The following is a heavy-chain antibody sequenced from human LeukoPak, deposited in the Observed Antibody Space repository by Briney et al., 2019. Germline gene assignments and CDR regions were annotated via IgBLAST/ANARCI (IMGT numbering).Heavy chain of an antibody. CDR3: ARDSSSVEYCSSTICYYGDY. CDR1: GFTFSSYG. CDR2: IRYDGSNK. D-gene: IGHD2-2*01. V-gene: IGHV3-30*02. Sequence: GGSLRLSCAASGFTFSSYGMHWVRQAPGKGLEWVAFIRYDGSNKYYADSVKGRFTISRDNAKNSLYLQMNSLRAEDTAVYYCARDSSSVEYCSSTICYYGDYWGQGTLVTVSS. J-gene: IGHJ4*02.